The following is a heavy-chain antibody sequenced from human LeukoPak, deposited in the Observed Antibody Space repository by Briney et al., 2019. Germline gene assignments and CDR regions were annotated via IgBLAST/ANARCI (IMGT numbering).Heavy chain of an antibody. CDR2: ISYDGSNR. D-gene: IGHD5-18*01. CDR1: GSTFSSYG. Sequence: GGSLRLSCAASGSTFSSYGMHWVRQAPGKGLEWVAVISYDGSNRYYADSVKGRFTISRDNSKNTLYLQMNSLRAEDTAVYYCANEDTAMPSPFWGQGTLVTVSS. CDR3: ANEDTAMPSPF. J-gene: IGHJ4*02. V-gene: IGHV3-30*18.